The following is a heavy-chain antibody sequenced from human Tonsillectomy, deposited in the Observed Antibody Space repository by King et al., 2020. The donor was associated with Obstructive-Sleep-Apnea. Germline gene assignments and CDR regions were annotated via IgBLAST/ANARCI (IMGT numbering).Heavy chain of an antibody. J-gene: IGHJ3*02. CDR2: IHYSGTT. D-gene: IGHD3-16*01. Sequence: VQLQESGPGLVKPSATLSLTCAISGYYISSSNLWGLIRQTPGKGLEWIGEIHYSGTTYYNSSLKSRGTMSVDTSKNQFSLRLSSVTSVDTAVYYCARRGTPGAFDIWGQGAMVTVSS. CDR1: GYYISSSNL. V-gene: IGHV4-28*01. CDR3: ARRGTPGAFDI.